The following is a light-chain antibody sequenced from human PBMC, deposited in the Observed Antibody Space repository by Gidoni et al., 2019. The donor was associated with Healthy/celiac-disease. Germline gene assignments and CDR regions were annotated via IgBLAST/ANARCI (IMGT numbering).Light chain of an antibody. CDR1: QSVSSSY. J-gene: IGKJ4*01. Sequence: EIVLTQSPGTLSLSPGERATLSCRASQSVSSSYLAWYQQKPVQAPRLLIYGASSRATCIPDRFSGSGSGTDFTLTISRLEPEDFAVYYCQQYGRSPPDTFGGGTKVEIK. CDR3: QQYGRSPPDT. CDR2: GAS. V-gene: IGKV3-20*01.